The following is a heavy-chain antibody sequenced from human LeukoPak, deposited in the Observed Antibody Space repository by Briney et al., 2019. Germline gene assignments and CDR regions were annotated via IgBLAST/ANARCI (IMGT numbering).Heavy chain of an antibody. Sequence: ASVKVSCKASGYTFTSYGISWVRQAPGQGLEWMGWISAYNGNTNYAQKLQGRVTMTTDTSTSTAYMELRSLRSDDTAVYYCARDGQEGFRWLVKKTNWFDPWGQGTLVTVSS. D-gene: IGHD6-19*01. J-gene: IGHJ5*02. V-gene: IGHV1-18*01. CDR1: GYTFTSYG. CDR3: ARDGQEGFRWLVKKTNWFDP. CDR2: ISAYNGNT.